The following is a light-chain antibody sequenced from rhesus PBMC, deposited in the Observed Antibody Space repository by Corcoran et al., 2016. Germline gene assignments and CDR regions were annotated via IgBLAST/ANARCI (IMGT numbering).Light chain of an antibody. J-gene: IGKJ3*01. CDR2: WAA. V-gene: IGKV4-1*01. CDR1: QSLLFSSNNKTY. CDR3: QQSYSSPFT. Sequence: IVMTQSPDSLAVSLGERVTINCKSSQSLLFSSNNKTYLAWYQQKPGQAPTLFIYWAATRESGVPKRFSGSGAGTDFTLTISGLEAEDVALYYCQQSYSSPFTFGPGTKLDIK.